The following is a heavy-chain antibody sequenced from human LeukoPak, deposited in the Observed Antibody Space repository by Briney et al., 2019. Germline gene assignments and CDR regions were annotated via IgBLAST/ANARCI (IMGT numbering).Heavy chain of an antibody. CDR1: GGSISSSSYY. J-gene: IGHJ4*02. V-gene: IGHV4-39*01. CDR3: ARQRYCSSTSCYSRIDY. CDR2: IYYGGST. Sequence: SETLSLTCTVSGGSISSSSYYWGWIRQPPGKGLEWIGSIYYGGSTYYNPSLKSRVTISVDTSKNQFSLKLSSVTAADTAVYYCARQRYCSSTSCYSRIDYWGQGTLVTVSS. D-gene: IGHD2-2*01.